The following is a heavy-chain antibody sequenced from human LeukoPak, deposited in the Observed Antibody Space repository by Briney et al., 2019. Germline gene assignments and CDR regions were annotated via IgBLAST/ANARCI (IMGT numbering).Heavy chain of an antibody. CDR3: ARRLGGARTWVFDF. D-gene: IGHD1-26*01. CDR1: GYVFTTYA. V-gene: IGHV7-4-1*02. J-gene: IGHJ3*01. Sequence: GASVKVSCKASGYVFTTYAMNWVRQAPGQGLEWMGWINTVTGNPTYAQDFTGRFVFSSDTSVSTAYLQISSLKAEDTAIYYCARRLGGARTWVFDFWGQGKMVTVSS. CDR2: INTVTGNP.